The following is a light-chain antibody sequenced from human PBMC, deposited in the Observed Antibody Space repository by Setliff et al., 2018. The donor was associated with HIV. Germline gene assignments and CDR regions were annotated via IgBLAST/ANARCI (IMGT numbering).Light chain of an antibody. V-gene: IGLV2-11*01. J-gene: IGLJ1*01. Sequence: QSALAQPRSVSGSPGQSVTISCTGTSSDVGTYNYVSWYQQHPGKAPKLMIFEVSKRPSGVPDRFSGSKSGNTASLTISGLQAEDEADYYCCSYAGSYSFCVFGSGTKVTVL. CDR1: SSDVGTYNY. CDR2: EVS. CDR3: CSYAGSYSFCV.